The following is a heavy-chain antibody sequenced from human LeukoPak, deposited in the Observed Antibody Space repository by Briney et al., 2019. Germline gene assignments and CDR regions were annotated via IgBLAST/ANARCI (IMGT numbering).Heavy chain of an antibody. D-gene: IGHD3-10*01. CDR3: TTATGSYTSIDY. CDR1: EFTFSNAW. Sequence: GGSLRLSCAASEFTFSNAWMSWVRQAPGKGLEWVGRIKSKTDGGTTDYAAPVKGRFTISRDDSKNTLYLQMNSLKTEDTAVYYCTTATGSYTSIDYWGQGTLVTVSS. CDR2: IKSKTDGGTT. J-gene: IGHJ4*02. V-gene: IGHV3-15*01.